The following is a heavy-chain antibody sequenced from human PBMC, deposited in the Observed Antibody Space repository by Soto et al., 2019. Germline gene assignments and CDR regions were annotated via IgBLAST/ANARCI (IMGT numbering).Heavy chain of an antibody. CDR3: VRGNPFNYAGIDV. V-gene: IGHV1-8*01. CDR1: GYTFSDFD. Sequence: ASVKVSCKASGYTFSDFDINWLRQASGQGPEWMGWMNAKSGDTFFPQRFQGKFNITWDTSLRTAYMDVGSLTSDDTAIYYCVRGNPFNYAGIDVWGQGTTVTVSS. J-gene: IGHJ6*02. CDR2: MNAKSGDT.